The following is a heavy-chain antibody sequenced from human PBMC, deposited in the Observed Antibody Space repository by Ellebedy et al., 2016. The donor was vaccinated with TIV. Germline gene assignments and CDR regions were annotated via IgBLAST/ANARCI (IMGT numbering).Heavy chain of an antibody. D-gene: IGHD6-13*01. Sequence: ASVKVSXXASGYTFTSYGISWVRQAPGQGLEWMGWISAYNGNTNYAQKLQGRVTMTTDTSTSTAYMELRSLRSDDTAVYYCARDRYGSSWYEVDYWGQGTLVTVSS. V-gene: IGHV1-18*01. CDR2: ISAYNGNT. J-gene: IGHJ4*02. CDR3: ARDRYGSSWYEVDY. CDR1: GYTFTSYG.